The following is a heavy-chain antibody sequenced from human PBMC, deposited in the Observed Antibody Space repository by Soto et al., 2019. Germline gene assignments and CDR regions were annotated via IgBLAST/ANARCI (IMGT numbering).Heavy chain of an antibody. CDR3: ANGWDLYFHY. V-gene: IGHV3-23*01. CDR1: GFTFTDYA. CDR2: ISGSGGST. J-gene: IGHJ4*02. Sequence: GGSLRLSCAASGFTFTDYAMNWVRQAPEKGLEWVSTISGSGGSTFYAGSVKGRFTISRDNSKNTLYLQMSSLRAEDTAIYYCANGWDLYFHYCGQGTLGTVSA. D-gene: IGHD1-26*01.